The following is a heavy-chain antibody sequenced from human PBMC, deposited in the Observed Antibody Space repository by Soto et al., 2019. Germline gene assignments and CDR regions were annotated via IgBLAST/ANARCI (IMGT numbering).Heavy chain of an antibody. CDR1: GFTVSSNY. CDR2: ISIGSGSI. Sequence: GGSLRLSCAASGFTVSSNYMSWVRQAPGKGLEWVSYISIGSGSIFYADSVKGRFTISRDDAKNSLYLQMNTLRDEDTAVYYCVRDDRWAFDFWGQGTMVTVSS. D-gene: IGHD3-22*01. J-gene: IGHJ3*01. V-gene: IGHV3-48*02. CDR3: VRDDRWAFDF.